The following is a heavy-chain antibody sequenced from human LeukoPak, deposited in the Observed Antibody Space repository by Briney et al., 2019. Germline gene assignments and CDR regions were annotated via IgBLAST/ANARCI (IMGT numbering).Heavy chain of an antibody. J-gene: IGHJ4*02. CDR1: ASTLTGNS. CDR2: INPNSGGA. CDR3: ARVAGAVDY. V-gene: IGHV1-2*02. Sequence: GASVKVSCTPSASTLTGNSMHWGPQAPGQGLEWMGWINPNSGGANYAQKFQGRVTMTRDTSISTAYMELSRLRSDDTAVYYCARVAGAVDYWGQGTLVTVSS. D-gene: IGHD6-19*01.